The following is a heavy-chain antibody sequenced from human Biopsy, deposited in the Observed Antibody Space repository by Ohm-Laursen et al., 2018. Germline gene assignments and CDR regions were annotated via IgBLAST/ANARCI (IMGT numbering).Heavy chain of an antibody. Sequence: SDTLSLTCAVSGYSISSDYRWGWIRQAPGKTLEWLGNIFKDGNTHYNPSLRSRLIISIDTSKNQFPLMMTSVSGADTAVYFCARVGSGWAPFDKWGPGTLVTVSS. J-gene: IGHJ4*02. CDR3: ARVGSGWAPFDK. CDR2: IFKDGNT. V-gene: IGHV4-38-2*01. CDR1: GYSISSDYR. D-gene: IGHD6-19*01.